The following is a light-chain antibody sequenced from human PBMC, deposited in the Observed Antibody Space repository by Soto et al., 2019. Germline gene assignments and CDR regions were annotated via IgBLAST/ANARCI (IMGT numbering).Light chain of an antibody. CDR3: SSYTSSSTLYV. Sequence: QSALTQPASVSGSPGQSITISCTGTSSDIGNYNYVSWYQQYPGKAPKLMIYDVSNRPSGVSSRFSGSKSGNTASLTISGLQAEDEADYYCSSYTSSSTLYVFGTGTTVTVL. CDR1: SSDIGNYNY. CDR2: DVS. J-gene: IGLJ1*01. V-gene: IGLV2-14*03.